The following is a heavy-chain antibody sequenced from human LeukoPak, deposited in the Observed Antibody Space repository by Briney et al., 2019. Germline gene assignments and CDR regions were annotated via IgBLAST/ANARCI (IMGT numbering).Heavy chain of an antibody. CDR1: GFTFSSYG. CDR3: AKDWRSIAVAGTWTYFAY. D-gene: IGHD6-19*01. V-gene: IGHV3-30*18. CDR2: ISYDGSNK. Sequence: GGSLRLSCAASGFTFSSYGMHWGRQAPGKGLEWVAVISYDGSNKYYADSVKGRFTISRDNSKNTLYLQMNSLRAEDTAVYYCAKDWRSIAVAGTWTYFAYWGQGTLVTVSS. J-gene: IGHJ4*02.